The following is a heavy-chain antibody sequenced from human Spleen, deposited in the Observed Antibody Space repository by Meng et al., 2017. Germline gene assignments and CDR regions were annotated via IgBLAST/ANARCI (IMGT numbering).Heavy chain of an antibody. CDR1: GFTFDDYG. CDR3: ARDSGRGYYYYHDY. J-gene: IGHJ4*02. D-gene: IGHD3-22*01. CDR2: INWNGGST. Sequence: GESLKISCAASGFTFDDYGMSWVRQAPGKGLEWFSGINWNGGSTGYADSVKGRFTSSRDNTKNSLHLQMNSLRAEDTALYYCARDSGRGYYYYHDYWGQGTLVTVSS. V-gene: IGHV3-20*04.